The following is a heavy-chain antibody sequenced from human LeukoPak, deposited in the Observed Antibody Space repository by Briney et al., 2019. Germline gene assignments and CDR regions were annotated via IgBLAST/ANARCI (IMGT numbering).Heavy chain of an antibody. Sequence: PGGSLRLSCAASGFTFSSYWMSWVRQAPGKGLEWVANIKQDGSEKYYVDSVKGRFTISRDNSKNTLFLQMNSLRAEDTAVFYCAKSGLNRFDYWGQGTLVTVSS. J-gene: IGHJ4*02. CDR2: IKQDGSEK. CDR1: GFTFSSYW. D-gene: IGHD2-15*01. CDR3: AKSGLNRFDY. V-gene: IGHV3-7*03.